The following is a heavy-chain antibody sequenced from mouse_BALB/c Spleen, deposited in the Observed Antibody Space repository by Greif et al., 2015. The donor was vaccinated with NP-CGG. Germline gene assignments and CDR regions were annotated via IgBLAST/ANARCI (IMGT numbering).Heavy chain of an antibody. D-gene: IGHD2-14*01. CDR3: ASSRFDDY. CDR1: GYTFTSYW. Sequence: VQLQQSGAELVKPGASVKLSCKASGYTFTSYWMHWVKQRPGQGLEWIGEINPSNGRTNYNEKFKSKATLTVDKSSSTAYMQLSSLTSEDSAVYYCASSRFDDYWGQGTTLTVSS. V-gene: IGHV1S81*02. CDR2: INPSNGRT. J-gene: IGHJ2*01.